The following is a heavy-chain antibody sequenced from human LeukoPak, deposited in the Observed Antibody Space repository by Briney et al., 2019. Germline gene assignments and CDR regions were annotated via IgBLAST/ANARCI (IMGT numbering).Heavy chain of an antibody. D-gene: IGHD1-26*01. J-gene: IGHJ2*01. CDR3: ARDSAQGATPHWYFDL. Sequence: PGGSLRLSCAASGFTVSSNYMSWVRQAPGKGLEWVSVIYSGGSTYYADSVKGRFTISRDNSKNTLYLQMNSLRAEDTAVYYCARDSAQGATPHWYFDLWGRGTLVTVSS. CDR1: GFTVSSNY. V-gene: IGHV3-53*01. CDR2: IYSGGST.